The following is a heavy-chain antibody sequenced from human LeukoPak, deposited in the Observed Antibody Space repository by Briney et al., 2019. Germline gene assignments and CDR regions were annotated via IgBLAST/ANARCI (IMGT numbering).Heavy chain of an antibody. J-gene: IGHJ4*02. Sequence: GGSLRLSCAASEFTFSSYSMSWVRQAPGKGLEWVSSITGGGGSTYFADSVKDRFTISRDNSRNTLYLQPNSLRAEDTAVYYCAKGPYYDASGYNREYYFDCWGQGTLVTVSS. CDR1: EFTFSSYS. CDR3: AKGPYYDASGYNREYYFDC. D-gene: IGHD3-22*01. V-gene: IGHV3-23*01. CDR2: ITGGGGST.